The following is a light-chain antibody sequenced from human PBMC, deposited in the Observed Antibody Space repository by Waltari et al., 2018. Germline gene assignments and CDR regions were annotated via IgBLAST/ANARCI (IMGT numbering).Light chain of an antibody. J-gene: IGKJ4*01. V-gene: IGKV1-12*01. CDR1: QSISSW. Sequence: DIQMTQSPSSVSASVGDRVTITCRASQSISSWFAWYQQKPGKAPNLLIYGASNLQSGVPSRFSGSGSGTDFTLTISSLQPEDFATYYCQQANSFPLFGGGTKVEIK. CDR3: QQANSFPL. CDR2: GAS.